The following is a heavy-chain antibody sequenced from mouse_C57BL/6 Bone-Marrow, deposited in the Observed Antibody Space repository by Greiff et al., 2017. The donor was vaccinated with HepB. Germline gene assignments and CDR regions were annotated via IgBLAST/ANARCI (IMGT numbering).Heavy chain of an antibody. V-gene: IGHV1-55*01. CDR1: FTSYW. J-gene: IGHJ2*01. CDR3: ARENDSLYFDY. CDR2: IYPGSGST. Sequence: FTSYWITWVKQRPGQGLEWIGDIYPGSGSTNYNEKFKSKATLTVDTSSSTAYMQLSSLTSEDSAVYYCARENDSLYFDYWGQGTTLTVSS. D-gene: IGHD2-4*01.